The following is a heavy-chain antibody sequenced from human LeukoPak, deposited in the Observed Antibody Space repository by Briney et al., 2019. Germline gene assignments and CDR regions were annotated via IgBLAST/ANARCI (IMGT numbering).Heavy chain of an antibody. CDR1: GFTFSRYA. CDR2: ISINGTTT. CDR3: ARDLSEEYSSDY. D-gene: IGHD2/OR15-2a*01. J-gene: IGHJ4*02. V-gene: IGHV3-30-3*01. Sequence: PGGSLRLSCAASGFTFSRYAMHWARQAPGKGLEWVTVISINGTTTYYADSVKGRFTISRDNSKRMVYLQMNSLRAEDTAVYYCARDLSEEYSSDYWGQGTLVSVSS.